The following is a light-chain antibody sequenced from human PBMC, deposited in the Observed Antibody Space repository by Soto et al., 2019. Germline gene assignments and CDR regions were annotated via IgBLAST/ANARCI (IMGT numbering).Light chain of an antibody. Sequence: DIVLTQSPATLSLSPGQRATLSCRASQTVTTFYLAWYQQKPGQAPRLLIYGASSRATGIPDRXSGSXSGXXXXXXXXXXXPEDCAVYYCQQYGSSTGLTFGGGTKVEI. CDR3: QQYGSSTGLT. CDR1: QTVTTFY. V-gene: IGKV3-20*01. CDR2: GAS. J-gene: IGKJ4*01.